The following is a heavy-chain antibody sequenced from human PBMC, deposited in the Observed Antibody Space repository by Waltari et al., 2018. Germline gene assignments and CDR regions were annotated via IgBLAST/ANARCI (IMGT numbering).Heavy chain of an antibody. J-gene: IGHJ5*02. CDR3: ARGGSYINS. Sequence: DVQLVESGGGSVQPGGSLRLSCVASNFTFSSYWMSWVRWAPGKGLWWVANIRHDVDAKDYVDAVKGRFTITRDNAKNSLFLQMNSLKAEDTAVYYCARGGSYINSWGQGTRVTVSS. V-gene: IGHV3-7*04. CDR2: IRHDVDAK. D-gene: IGHD3-16*01. CDR1: NFTFSSYW.